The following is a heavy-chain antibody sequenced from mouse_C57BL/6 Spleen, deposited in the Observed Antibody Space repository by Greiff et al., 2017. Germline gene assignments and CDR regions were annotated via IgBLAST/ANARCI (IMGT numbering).Heavy chain of an antibody. J-gene: IGHJ1*03. D-gene: IGHD2-3*01. V-gene: IGHV14-2*01. Sequence: VQLQQSGAELVKPGASVKLSCTASGFNIKDYYMHWVKQRTEQGLEWIGRIDPEDGETKYAPKFQGKAPITADTSSNTAYLQRRSLTSEDTAVYYCARYDGYYSHWYLDVWGTGTTVTVSS. CDR1: GFNIKDYY. CDR2: IDPEDGET. CDR3: ARYDGYYSHWYLDV.